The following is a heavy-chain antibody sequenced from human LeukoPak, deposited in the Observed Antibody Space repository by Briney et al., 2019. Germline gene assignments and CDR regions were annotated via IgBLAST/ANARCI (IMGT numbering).Heavy chain of an antibody. D-gene: IGHD2-2*01. CDR2: ISSSSSYI. CDR1: GFTFSSYS. Sequence: PGGSLRLSCAASGFTFSSYSMNWVRQAPGKGLEWVSSISSSSSYIYYADSVKGRFTISRDNAKNSLYLQMSSLRAEDTAVYYCARHGGYCSSTSCYCDYWGQGTLVTVSS. J-gene: IGHJ4*02. CDR3: ARHGGYCSSTSCYCDY. V-gene: IGHV3-21*01.